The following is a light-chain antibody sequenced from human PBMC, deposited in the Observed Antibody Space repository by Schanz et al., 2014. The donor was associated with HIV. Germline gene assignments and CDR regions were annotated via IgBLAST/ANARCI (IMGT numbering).Light chain of an antibody. Sequence: DIVMTQSPDSLAVSLGERATINCKSSQSLLKDNKNYFAWYQHKPGQPPRLLINWASSRQSGVPDRFSGSASGTDFTLSISSLQAEDVAVYFCQQYYSTPWTFGQGTKVEIK. CDR2: WAS. J-gene: IGKJ1*01. CDR1: QSLLKDNKNY. V-gene: IGKV4-1*01. CDR3: QQYYSTPWT.